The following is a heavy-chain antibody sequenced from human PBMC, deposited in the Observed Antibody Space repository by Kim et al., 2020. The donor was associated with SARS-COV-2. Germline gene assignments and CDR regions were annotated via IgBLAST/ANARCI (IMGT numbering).Heavy chain of an antibody. V-gene: IGHV3-23*01. CDR2: ISERVENT. D-gene: IGHD1-26*01. Sequence: GGSLRLSCAASGFSFSNYGMSWVRQAPGKGLEWVSAISERVENTYYTDSVKGRLTISRDNSNSTLYLQMHSLRAEDTAIYFCAREGSTSYNWFDPWGQGT. CDR1: GFSFSNYG. CDR3: AREGSTSYNWFDP. J-gene: IGHJ5*02.